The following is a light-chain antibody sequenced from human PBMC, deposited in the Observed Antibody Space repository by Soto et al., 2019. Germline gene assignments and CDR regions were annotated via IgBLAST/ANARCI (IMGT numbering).Light chain of an antibody. Sequence: DIQMTQSPSTLSASVGVRVTITCRASQSISTWLAWYQQKPGKAPKLLIYDASSLESGVPSRFSGSGSGTEFTLTISSLQPDDFATYYCQQYYTYSWTFGQGTKVEF. J-gene: IGKJ1*01. CDR2: DAS. CDR3: QQYYTYSWT. CDR1: QSISTW. V-gene: IGKV1-5*01.